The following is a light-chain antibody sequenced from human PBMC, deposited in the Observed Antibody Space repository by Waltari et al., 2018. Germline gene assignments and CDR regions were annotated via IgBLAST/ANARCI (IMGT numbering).Light chain of an antibody. J-gene: IGKJ2*01. CDR1: QSVSGY. V-gene: IGKV3-11*01. CDR2: DAN. Sequence: EIVLTQSPATLSLSPGERATLSCRASQSVSGYLAWYQQRPGQAPRLLIYDANHRATGIPARFSGSGSGTDFTLTISSLEPEGFVVYYCQHRISWPYTFGQGTKLQI. CDR3: QHRISWPYT.